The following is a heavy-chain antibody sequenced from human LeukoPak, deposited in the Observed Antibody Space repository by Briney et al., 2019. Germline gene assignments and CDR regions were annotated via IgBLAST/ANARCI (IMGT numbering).Heavy chain of an antibody. V-gene: IGHV4-34*01. D-gene: IGHD5-18*01. Sequence: SETLSITCADYGGSFSGYYWSWIRQPTGKGLEWIGEINHSGSTNYNPSLKSRVTISLDTSRNQLSLKLSSVTAADTAVYYCATQLGAFDYWGQGTLVTVSS. CDR3: ATQLGAFDY. J-gene: IGHJ4*02. CDR2: INHSGST. CDR1: GGSFSGYY.